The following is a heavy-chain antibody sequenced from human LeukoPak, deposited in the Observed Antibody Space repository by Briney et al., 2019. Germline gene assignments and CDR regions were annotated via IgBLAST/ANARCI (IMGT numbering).Heavy chain of an antibody. CDR1: GFTFSRYA. CDR3: AKDVGVSVVAATFDAFDI. J-gene: IGHJ3*02. Sequence: PGGSLRLSCAASGFTFSRYAMTWVRQAPGKGLEWVSAISGLGGSIYYADSVKGRFTISRDNSKNTLYLQMNTLRAEDTAVYYCAKDVGVSVVAATFDAFDIWGQGTMVTVSS. V-gene: IGHV3-23*01. CDR2: ISGLGGSI. D-gene: IGHD2-15*01.